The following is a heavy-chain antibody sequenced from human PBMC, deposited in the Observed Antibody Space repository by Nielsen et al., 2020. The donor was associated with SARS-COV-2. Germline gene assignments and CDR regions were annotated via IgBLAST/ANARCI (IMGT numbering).Heavy chain of an antibody. CDR2: MNPNSGNT. J-gene: IGHJ5*02. D-gene: IGHD3-22*01. Sequence: ASVKVSCKASGYTFTSYDINWVRQATGQGLEWMGWMNPNSGNTGYAQKFQGRVTMTRNTSISTAYMELSSLRSEDTAVYYCARPVPYYYDSSGYYQNWFDPWGQGTLVTVSS. CDR1: GYTFTSYD. CDR3: ARPVPYYYDSSGYYQNWFDP. V-gene: IGHV1-8*01.